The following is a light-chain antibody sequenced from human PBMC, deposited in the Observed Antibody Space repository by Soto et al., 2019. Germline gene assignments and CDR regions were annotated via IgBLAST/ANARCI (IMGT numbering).Light chain of an antibody. CDR3: QQYGGSPRVS. V-gene: IGKV3-20*01. J-gene: IGKJ4*01. CDR1: QTVSDNY. Sequence: EIVLTQCPGALSLSPGERATLSCRASQTVSDNYLAWYQQKPGQAPRLLIYGASTRATGIPDRFSGSGSGTDFTLTISRLEPEDFAVYYCQQYGGSPRVSFGGGTKVEIK. CDR2: GAS.